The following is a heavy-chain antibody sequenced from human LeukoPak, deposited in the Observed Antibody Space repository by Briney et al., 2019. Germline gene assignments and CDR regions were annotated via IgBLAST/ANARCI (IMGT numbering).Heavy chain of an antibody. CDR3: AGPPGIGVAGKTGSHPYYMDV. CDR2: ISSSGSTI. Sequence: PGGSLRLSCAASGFTFSDYYMSWIRQAPGKGLEWVSYISSSGSTIYYADSVKGRFTISRDNAKNTLYLQMNSLIAEDTAVYYWAGPPGIGVAGKTGSHPYYMDVWGKGTTVTVSS. J-gene: IGHJ6*03. CDR1: GFTFSDYY. V-gene: IGHV3-11*04. D-gene: IGHD6-19*01.